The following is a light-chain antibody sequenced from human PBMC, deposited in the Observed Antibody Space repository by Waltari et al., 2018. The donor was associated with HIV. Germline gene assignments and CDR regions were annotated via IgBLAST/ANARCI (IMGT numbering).Light chain of an antibody. V-gene: IGKV3-15*01. J-gene: IGKJ1*01. Sequence: EIVMTKSPATLSVSPGGRAPLSCRASQSVSTNLAWYQQKPGQAPRLLISDASSRATGVPARFSGSASGTEFTLTISNLQSEDFAVYYCQQYHNWPPWTFGQGTKVEIK. CDR1: QSVSTN. CDR3: QQYHNWPPWT. CDR2: DAS.